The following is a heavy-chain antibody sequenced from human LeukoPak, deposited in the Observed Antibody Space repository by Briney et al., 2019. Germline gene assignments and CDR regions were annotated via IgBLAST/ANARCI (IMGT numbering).Heavy chain of an antibody. V-gene: IGHV3-43*02. Sequence: GGSLRLSCAASGFTFDDYAMHWVRQAPGKGLEWVSLISGDGGGTYYADSVKGRFTISRDNSKNSLYLQMNSLRTEDTALYYCAKDPSGGIAVAGTSWFDPWGQGTLVTVSS. J-gene: IGHJ5*02. CDR2: ISGDGGGT. CDR3: AKDPSGGIAVAGTSWFDP. CDR1: GFTFDDYA. D-gene: IGHD6-19*01.